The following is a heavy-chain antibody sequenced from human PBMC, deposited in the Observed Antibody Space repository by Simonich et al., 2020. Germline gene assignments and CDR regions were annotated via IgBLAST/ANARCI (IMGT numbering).Heavy chain of an antibody. CDR3: ARSLGYYYYYYGMDV. Sequence: QVQLQESGPGLVKPSETLSLTCTVSGGSLSSYYWSWIRQPPGKGLEWIGYIYYSGSTNYNPSLKSRVTISVDTSKNQVSLKLSSVTAADTAVYYCARSLGYYYYYYGMDVWGQGTTVTVSS. D-gene: IGHD1-26*01. CDR1: GGSLSSYY. V-gene: IGHV4-59*08. J-gene: IGHJ6*02. CDR2: IYYSGST.